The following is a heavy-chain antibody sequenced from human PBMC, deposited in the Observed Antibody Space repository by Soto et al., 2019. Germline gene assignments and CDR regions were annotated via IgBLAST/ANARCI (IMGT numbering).Heavy chain of an antibody. CDR1: GFTFSSYG. J-gene: IGHJ4*02. V-gene: IGHV3-33*01. Sequence: QVQLVESGGGVVQPGRSLRLSCAASGFTFSSYGMHWVRQAPGKGLEWVAVIWYDGSNKYYADSVKGRFTISRDNSKNTMYLQMNSLRAEDTAVYYWARDPRRCTTVVTLPDYWGQGTLVTVSS. D-gene: IGHD4-17*01. CDR3: ARDPRRCTTVVTLPDY. CDR2: IWYDGSNK.